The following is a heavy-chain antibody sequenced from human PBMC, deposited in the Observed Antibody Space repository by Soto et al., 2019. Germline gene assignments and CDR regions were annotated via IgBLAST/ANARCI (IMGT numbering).Heavy chain of an antibody. Sequence: ASVKVSCKASGYTFTGYYMHWVGQAPGQGLEWMGWINPNSGGTNYAQKFQGWVTMTRDTSISTAYMELSRLRSDDTAVYYCARGNRADRITIFGVAILTRKKNPYYFDYWGQGTLVTVSS. V-gene: IGHV1-2*04. D-gene: IGHD3-3*01. CDR2: INPNSGGT. J-gene: IGHJ4*02. CDR1: GYTFTGYY. CDR3: ARGNRADRITIFGVAILTRKKNPYYFDY.